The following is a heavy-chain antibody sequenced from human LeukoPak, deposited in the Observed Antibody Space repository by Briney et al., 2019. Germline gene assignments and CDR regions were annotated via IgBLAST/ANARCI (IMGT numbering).Heavy chain of an antibody. Sequence: GASVKVSCKASGYTFTSYGISWVRQAPGQGLEWMGWISAYNGNTNYAQKLQGRVTMTTDTSTSTAYMELRSLRSDDTAVYYCARDRYCSSTSCYPDYYYYYMDVRGKGTTVTVSS. J-gene: IGHJ6*03. V-gene: IGHV1-18*01. CDR3: ARDRYCSSTSCYPDYYYYYMDV. CDR1: GYTFTSYG. D-gene: IGHD2-2*01. CDR2: ISAYNGNT.